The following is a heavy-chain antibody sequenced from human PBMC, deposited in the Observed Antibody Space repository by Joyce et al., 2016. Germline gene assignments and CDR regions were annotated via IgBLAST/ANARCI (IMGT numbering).Heavy chain of an antibody. CDR2: INTGAGTT. CDR3: ARDGRPGLGNYFDY. D-gene: IGHD1-26*01. CDR1: GYTFISYY. J-gene: IGHJ4*02. V-gene: IGHV1-46*01. Sequence: QVQLVQSGAEVKKPGASVRVSCKASGYTFISYYVLWVQQAPGQGLEWMGIINTGAGTTSYAQKFQDRVTMTRDTSTSTFYMELSSLRSDDTAVYYCARDGRPGLGNYFDYWGQGALVTVSS.